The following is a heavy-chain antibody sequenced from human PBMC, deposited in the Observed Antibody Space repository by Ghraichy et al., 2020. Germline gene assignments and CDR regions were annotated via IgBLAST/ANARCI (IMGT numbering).Heavy chain of an antibody. Sequence: ASVKVSCKASGYTVTSYGISSVRQSPGQGLEWMGWISAYNGNTNYAQKLQGRVTMTTDTSTSTAYMELRSLRSDDTAVYYCARDVYSGSYAFDYWGQGTLVTGPS. CDR2: ISAYNGNT. CDR3: ARDVYSGSYAFDY. CDR1: GYTVTSYG. V-gene: IGHV1-18*01. D-gene: IGHD1-26*01. J-gene: IGHJ4*02.